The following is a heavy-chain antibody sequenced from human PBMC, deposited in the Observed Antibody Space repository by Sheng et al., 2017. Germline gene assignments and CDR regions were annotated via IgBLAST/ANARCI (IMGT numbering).Heavy chain of an antibody. CDR2: IYSGGST. J-gene: IGHJ5*02. CDR1: GFTVSSNY. V-gene: IGHV3-66*01. CDR3: GRGGGSNWFDP. Sequence: EVQLVESGGGLVQPGGSLRLSCAASGFTVSSNYMSWVRQAPGKGLEWVSIIYSGGSTYYADSVKGRFTISRDNSKNTLYLQMNSLRVEDTAVYYCGRGGGSNWFDPWGQGTLVTVSS. D-gene: IGHD3-16*01.